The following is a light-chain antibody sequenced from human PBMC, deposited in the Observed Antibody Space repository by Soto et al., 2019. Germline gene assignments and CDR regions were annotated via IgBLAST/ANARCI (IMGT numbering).Light chain of an antibody. Sequence: QSALTQPPSASGSPGQSVTISCTGTSSDVGGYNYVSWYQQHPGKAPKLMIYEVSKRPSGVPDRFSGSKSGNTASLTVSGLEVEDEADYYCHCNARRVGGSGVFGSGTKLTVL. CDR2: EVS. CDR1: SSDVGGYNY. V-gene: IGLV2-8*01. J-gene: IGLJ1*01. CDR3: HCNARRVGGSGV.